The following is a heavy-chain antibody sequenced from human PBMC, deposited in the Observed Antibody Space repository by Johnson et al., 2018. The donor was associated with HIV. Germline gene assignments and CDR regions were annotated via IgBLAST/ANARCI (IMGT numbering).Heavy chain of an antibody. D-gene: IGHD3-10*01. Sequence: VQLVESGGGLIHLGGSLRLSCEASGFSISSNYLSWVSGIKWNGGSTGYADSVKGRFTISRDNSKNTLYLQMNSLRTEDTAVYSCARDLRFDRLVQGRVIISGVFDMWGQGTVVHVSS. CDR1: GFSISSNY. CDR2: GGST. CDR3: ARDLRFDRLVQGRVIISGVFDM. J-gene: IGHJ3*02. V-gene: IGHV3-66*03.